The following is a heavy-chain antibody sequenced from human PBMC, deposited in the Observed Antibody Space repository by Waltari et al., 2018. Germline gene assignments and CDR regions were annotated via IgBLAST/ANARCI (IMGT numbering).Heavy chain of an antibody. J-gene: IGHJ4*02. Sequence: QVQLVQSGAEVKRPGSSVKVSCKASGGTFSTYAITWVRQAPGQGLEWLGGITPIVGDATYAQRFQDRVTITADESTNTAYMDLRSLTFEDTAVYYCARDQVSHSGSPYFDHWGQGTLVTVSS. D-gene: IGHD3-10*01. CDR1: GGTFSTYA. CDR3: ARDQVSHSGSPYFDH. CDR2: ITPIVGDA. V-gene: IGHV1-69*12.